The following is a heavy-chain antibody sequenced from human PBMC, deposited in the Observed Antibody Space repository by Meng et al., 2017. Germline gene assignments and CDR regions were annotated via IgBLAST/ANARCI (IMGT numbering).Heavy chain of an antibody. CDR1: GYHFPDYY. Sequence: VQLVPAGGEVKKPGASVKVSCKPSGYHFPDYYIHWVRRAPGQGLEWMGRINPKSGDTHYAQKFQARVTMTGDTSISTAYMELSGLRSDDTAMYYCARDEDISAAGKLFGDYWGQGTLVTVSS. V-gene: IGHV1-2*06. D-gene: IGHD6-25*01. CDR3: ARDEDISAAGKLFGDY. J-gene: IGHJ4*02. CDR2: INPKSGDT.